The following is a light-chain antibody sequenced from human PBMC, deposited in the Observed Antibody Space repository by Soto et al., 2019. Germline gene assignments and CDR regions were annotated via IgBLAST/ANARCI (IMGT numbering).Light chain of an antibody. CDR1: QSVSSSTY. V-gene: IGKV3-20*01. J-gene: IGKJ1*01. Sequence: EIVLTQSPCTLSSSPGERATLSWRASQSVSSSTYVAWYQQKPGQAPRLLIYGASSRATGIPSRFSGSGSGTEFTLTISSLQPDDFATYYCQHYNSYSEAFGQGTKVDIK. CDR3: QHYNSYSEA. CDR2: GAS.